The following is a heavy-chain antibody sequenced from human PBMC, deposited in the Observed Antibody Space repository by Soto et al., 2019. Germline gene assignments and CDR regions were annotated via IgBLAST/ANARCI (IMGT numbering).Heavy chain of an antibody. CDR1: GYSFTSYW. V-gene: IGHV5-10-1*01. D-gene: IGHD6-13*01. CDR3: ASHGQGTAATRGWFDP. J-gene: IGHJ5*02. Sequence: GESLKISCKGSGYSFTSYWISWVRQMPGKGLEWMGRIDPSDSYTNYSPSFQGHVTISADKSISTAYLQWSSPKASDTAMYYCASHGQGTAATRGWFDPWGQGTLVTVSS. CDR2: IDPSDSYT.